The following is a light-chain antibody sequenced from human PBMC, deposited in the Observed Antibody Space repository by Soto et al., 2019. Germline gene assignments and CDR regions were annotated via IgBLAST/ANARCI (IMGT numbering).Light chain of an antibody. CDR2: GAS. Sequence: EIVVTQSPGTLSLSPGEGATLSCRASQIVSSDYLAWYQQKPGQAPRLLIYGASNRSTGIPDRFRGSGSGTEFTLTISRLEPEDFAVYYCQQYSSSPLTFGGGTKVDIK. CDR3: QQYSSSPLT. V-gene: IGKV3-20*01. J-gene: IGKJ4*01. CDR1: QIVSSDY.